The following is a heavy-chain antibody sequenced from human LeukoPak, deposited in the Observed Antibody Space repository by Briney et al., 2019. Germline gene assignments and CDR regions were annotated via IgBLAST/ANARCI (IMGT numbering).Heavy chain of an antibody. CDR1: GGSISSGSYY. CDR3: ARDSSSYSLDY. CDR2: IYTSGST. J-gene: IGHJ4*02. D-gene: IGHD6-6*01. V-gene: IGHV4-61*02. Sequence: SETLSLACTVSGGSISSGSYYWSWIRQPAGKGLEWIGRIYTSGSTNYNPSLKSRVTISVDTSKNQFSLKLSSVTAADTAVYYCARDSSSYSLDYWSQGTLVTVSS.